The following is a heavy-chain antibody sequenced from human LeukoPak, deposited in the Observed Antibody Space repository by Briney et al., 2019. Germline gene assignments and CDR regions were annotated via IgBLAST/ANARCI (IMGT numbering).Heavy chain of an antibody. Sequence: GGSLRLSCAASGFTFSSYAMSWVRQAPGKGLEWVSAISGSGGSTYYADSVKGRFTISRDNAKNSLYLQMNSLRAEDTAVYYCARATRSGSYYFDDWGRGTLVTVSS. CDR1: GFTFSSYA. V-gene: IGHV3-23*01. CDR3: ARATRSGSYYFDD. J-gene: IGHJ4*02. CDR2: ISGSGGST. D-gene: IGHD1-26*01.